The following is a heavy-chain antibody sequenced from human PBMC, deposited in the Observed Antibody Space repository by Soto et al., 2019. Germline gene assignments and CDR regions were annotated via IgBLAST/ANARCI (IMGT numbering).Heavy chain of an antibody. D-gene: IGHD1-26*01. Sequence: QVQLVQSGAEVHKPGSSVKVSCTATGGTFSSYAISWVRQAPGQGLEWMGGITPILGSANYAQKFQDRVTITADESTTTTYMELSSLRSEDAAVYYCASRERVDAFDIWGQGTMVTVS. V-gene: IGHV1-69*01. J-gene: IGHJ3*02. CDR2: ITPILGSA. CDR1: GGTFSSYA. CDR3: ASRERVDAFDI.